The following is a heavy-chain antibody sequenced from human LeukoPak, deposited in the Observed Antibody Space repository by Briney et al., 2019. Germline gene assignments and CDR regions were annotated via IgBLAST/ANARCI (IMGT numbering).Heavy chain of an antibody. CDR3: AKDTKPYYYDSSGYYTPPYFDY. CDR2: ISSSSSTI. Sequence: GGSLRLSCAASGFTFSDYYMSWIRQAPGKGLEWVSLISSSSSTIYYADSVKGRFTISRDNAKNSLYLQMNSLRAEDTAVYYCAKDTKPYYYDSSGYYTPPYFDYWGQGTLVTVSS. V-gene: IGHV3-11*01. J-gene: IGHJ4*02. D-gene: IGHD3-22*01. CDR1: GFTFSDYY.